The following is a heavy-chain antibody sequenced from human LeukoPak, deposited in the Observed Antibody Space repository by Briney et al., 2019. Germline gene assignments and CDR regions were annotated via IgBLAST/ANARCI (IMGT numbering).Heavy chain of an antibody. Sequence: SETLSLTCTVSGGSINFYYWNWIRQPAGKGLEWIGRIYSTGSTNYSPSLKSRVTMSVDKSKNQFSLNLSSVTAADTAVYYCARASDPWLQLTWGQGTLVTVSS. CDR3: ARASDPWLQLT. V-gene: IGHV4-4*07. J-gene: IGHJ5*02. CDR1: GGSINFYY. D-gene: IGHD5-24*01. CDR2: IYSTGST.